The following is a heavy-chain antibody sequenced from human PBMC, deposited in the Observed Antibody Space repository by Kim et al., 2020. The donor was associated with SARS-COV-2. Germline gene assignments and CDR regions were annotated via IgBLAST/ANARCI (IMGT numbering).Heavy chain of an antibody. CDR3: ARGSGSYSVIYYYYGMDV. D-gene: IGHD3-10*01. Sequence: SETLSLTCTVSGGSISSGSYYWSWIRQPAGKGLEWIGRIYTSGSTNYNPSLKSRVTISVDTSKNQFSLKLSSVTAADTAVYYCARGSGSYSVIYYYYGMDVWGQGTTVTVSS. J-gene: IGHJ6*02. V-gene: IGHV4-61*02. CDR1: GGSISSGSYY. CDR2: IYTSGST.